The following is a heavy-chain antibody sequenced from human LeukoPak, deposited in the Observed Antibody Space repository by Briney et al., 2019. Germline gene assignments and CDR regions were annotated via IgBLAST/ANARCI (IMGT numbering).Heavy chain of an antibody. V-gene: IGHV4-30-2*01. D-gene: IGHD3-10*01. CDR1: GDSFGSSYYS. J-gene: IGHJ4*02. Sequence: SQTLSLTCTLSGDSFGSSYYSWNWIRQPPEKGLEWIGYIYQSGRTYLNPSLQSRVSISVDRSKNQFSLNLGSVTAADTAVYYCARGRDSGAPNFDYWGQGTLVTVSS. CDR3: ARGRDSGAPNFDY. CDR2: IYQSGRT.